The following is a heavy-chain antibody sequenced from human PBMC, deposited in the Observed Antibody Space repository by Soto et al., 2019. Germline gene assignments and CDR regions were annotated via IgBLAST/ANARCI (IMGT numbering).Heavy chain of an antibody. D-gene: IGHD3-22*01. CDR1: GGSISSGDYY. Sequence: SETLSLTCTVSGGSISSGDYYWSWIRQPPGKGLEWIGYIYYSGSTYYNPSLKSRVTISVDTSKNQFSLKLSSVTAADTAVYYCARDRQYYYDSSGYLGYYYGMDVWGQGTTVTVS. CDR2: IYYSGST. CDR3: ARDRQYYYDSSGYLGYYYGMDV. V-gene: IGHV4-30-4*01. J-gene: IGHJ6*02.